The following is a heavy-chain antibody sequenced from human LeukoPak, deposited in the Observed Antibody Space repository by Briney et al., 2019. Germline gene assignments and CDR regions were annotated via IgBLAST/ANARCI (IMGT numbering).Heavy chain of an antibody. J-gene: IGHJ4*02. CDR1: GFTFSSYS. V-gene: IGHV3-21*01. CDR2: ISSNNIYI. CDR3: ARGYGSGSYGGPGFDY. D-gene: IGHD3-10*01. Sequence: GGSLRLSCAASGFTFSSYSMNWVRQAPGKGLEWVSSISSNNIYIYYADSVKGRFTISRDNAKNSLYLQMNSLRAEKTAVYYCARGYGSGSYGGPGFDYWGQGTLVTVSS.